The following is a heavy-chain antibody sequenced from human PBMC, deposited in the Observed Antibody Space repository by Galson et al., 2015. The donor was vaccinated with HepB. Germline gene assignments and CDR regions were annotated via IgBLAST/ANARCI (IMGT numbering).Heavy chain of an antibody. CDR1: GFTFSNYG. Sequence: SLRLSCAASGFTFSNYGMHWVRQAPGKGLEWVAVTSYDENNKNYADSVKGRFTISRDNSKNTVYLQMNSLRAEDTGVYYCVKNFDSGKNHAPVDHWGQGTLVTVSS. V-gene: IGHV3-30*18. CDR3: VKNFDSGKNHAPVDH. CDR2: TSYDENNK. D-gene: IGHD1-26*01. J-gene: IGHJ4*02.